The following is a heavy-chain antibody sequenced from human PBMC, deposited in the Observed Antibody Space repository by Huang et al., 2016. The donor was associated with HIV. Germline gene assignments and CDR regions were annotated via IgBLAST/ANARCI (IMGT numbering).Heavy chain of an antibody. D-gene: IGHD1-26*01. V-gene: IGHV4-61*09. CDR1: GGSRSSGNYY. Sequence: QVRLRESGPGLVKPSQTLSLTCTVSGGSRSSGNYYWTWIRQPAGKGLEWIGHIYPSGITNYSPALKSRVSISLDTSKNQFSLGLGSVTAADTAVYYCARSYAGTIWDSGRDYFDYWGQGILVTVSS. CDR2: IYPSGIT. CDR3: ARSYAGTIWDSGRDYFDY. J-gene: IGHJ4*02.